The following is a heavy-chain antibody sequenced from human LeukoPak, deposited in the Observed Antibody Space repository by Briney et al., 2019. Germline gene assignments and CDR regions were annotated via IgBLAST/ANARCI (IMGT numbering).Heavy chain of an antibody. CDR1: GYTFTSYG. V-gene: IGHV1-18*01. CDR2: ISAYNGNT. CDR3: ARYYYGSGSYYNRLDY. Sequence: ASVKVSCKASGYTFTSYGISWVRQAPAQGLEWMGWISAYNGNTNYAQKLQSRVTMTTDTSTSTAYMELRSLRSDDTAVYYCARYYYGSGSYYNRLDYWGQGTLVTVSS. J-gene: IGHJ4*02. D-gene: IGHD3-10*01.